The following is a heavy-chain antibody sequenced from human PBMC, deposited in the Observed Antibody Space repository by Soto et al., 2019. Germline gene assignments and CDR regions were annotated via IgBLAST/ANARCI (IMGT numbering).Heavy chain of an antibody. CDR3: ARDPKAAAGTSFDY. Sequence: GGSLRLSCAASGFTFSNYAMNWVRQAPGKGLEWVSFINAGGGSTYYADSVKGRFTISRDNSKNTLYLQMNSLRAEDTAVYYCARDPKAAAGTSFDYWGQGTLVTVSS. CDR1: GFTFSNYA. D-gene: IGHD6-13*01. CDR2: INAGGGST. J-gene: IGHJ4*02. V-gene: IGHV3-23*01.